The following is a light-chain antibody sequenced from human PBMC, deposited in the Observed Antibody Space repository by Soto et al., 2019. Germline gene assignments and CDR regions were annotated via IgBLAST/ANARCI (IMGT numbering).Light chain of an antibody. CDR3: QQYNSYPCT. Sequence: DIQMTHSPSTLSASVGDRVTITCRASQSISSWLAWYQQKPGKAPKLLIYDASSLESGVPSRFSGSGSGTEFNLTISSLQPDDFATYECQQYNSYPCTFCGVTKVDIK. V-gene: IGKV1-5*01. J-gene: IGKJ4*01. CDR1: QSISSW. CDR2: DAS.